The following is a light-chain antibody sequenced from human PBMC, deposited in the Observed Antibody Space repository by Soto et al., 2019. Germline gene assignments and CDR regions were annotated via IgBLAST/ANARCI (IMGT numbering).Light chain of an antibody. Sequence: QSALTQPPSVSGSPGQSVTISCTGPSSDVGIYNGISWYQQPPGTAPKLIIFGGSNRPSGVPDRFSGSKSGNTATLTISGLQAEDEADYYCSSYTTTYTHVLFGGGTKLTVI. V-gene: IGLV2-18*02. CDR2: GGS. CDR1: SSDVGIYNG. CDR3: SSYTTTYTHVL. J-gene: IGLJ2*01.